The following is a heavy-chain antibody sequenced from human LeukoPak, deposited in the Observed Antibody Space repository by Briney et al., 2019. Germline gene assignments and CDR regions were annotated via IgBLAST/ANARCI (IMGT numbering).Heavy chain of an antibody. V-gene: IGHV3-73*01. D-gene: IGHD7-27*01. CDR2: IRSKADSYAT. CDR1: GFTFSGSA. J-gene: IGHJ3*01. CDR3: SRHPQTGDTLDF. Sequence: GGSLRLSCAASGFTFSGSAMHWVRQASGKGLEWVGRIRSKADSYATTYSASVKGRFTMSRDDSKNTAYLQMNSLKTEDTAVYYCSRHPQTGDTLDFWGQGTMVTVSS.